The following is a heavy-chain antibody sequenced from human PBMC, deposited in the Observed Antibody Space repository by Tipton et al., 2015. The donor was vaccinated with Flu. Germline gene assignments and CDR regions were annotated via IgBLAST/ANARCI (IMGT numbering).Heavy chain of an antibody. J-gene: IGHJ4*02. CDR1: DGSISSSGYH. Sequence: LRLSCTVSDGSISSSGYHWSWIRQHPGKGLEWIGRIYTSGRTDYNPSLKSRITISVDTSNNLFSLNLRSVSAADTAVYYCARAGGSNSWYVYWGQGTLVTVSS. CDR2: IYTSGRT. D-gene: IGHD6-13*01. CDR3: ARAGGSNSWYVY. V-gene: IGHV4-61*02.